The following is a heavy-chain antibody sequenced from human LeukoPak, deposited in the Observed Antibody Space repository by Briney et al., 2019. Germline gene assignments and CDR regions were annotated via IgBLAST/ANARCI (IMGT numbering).Heavy chain of an antibody. Sequence: SETLSLXCTVSGGSISSYYWSWIRQPPGKGLEWIGYIYYSGSTNYNPSLKSRVTISVDTSKNQFSLKLSSVTAADTAVYYCARDASRGWYDYWGQGTLVTVSS. D-gene: IGHD6-19*01. J-gene: IGHJ4*02. V-gene: IGHV4-59*01. CDR2: IYYSGST. CDR1: GGSISSYY. CDR3: ARDASRGWYDY.